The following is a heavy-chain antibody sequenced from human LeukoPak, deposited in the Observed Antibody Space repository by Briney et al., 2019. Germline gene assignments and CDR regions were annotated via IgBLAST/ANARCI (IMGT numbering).Heavy chain of an antibody. J-gene: IGHJ4*02. CDR1: GFTFRSYW. Sequence: GGSLRLSCAASGFTFRSYWMHWARQVPGKGLVRVSRISPDGRSTNYADSVKGRFTISRDNAKNTLYLQMNSLTGEDTALYYCARGASSGYRIDYWGQGTLVTVSS. D-gene: IGHD3-10*01. V-gene: IGHV3-74*01. CDR2: ISPDGRST. CDR3: ARGASSGYRIDY.